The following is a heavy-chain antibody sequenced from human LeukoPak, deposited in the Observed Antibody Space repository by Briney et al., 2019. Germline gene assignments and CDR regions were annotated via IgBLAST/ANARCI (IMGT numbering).Heavy chain of an antibody. CDR3: AREGGDGYSAIGY. J-gene: IGHJ4*02. CDR1: GGSISSYY. CDR2: IYYSGST. V-gene: IGHV4-59*01. Sequence: KSSETLSLTCTVSGGSISSYYWSWIRQPPGKGLEWIGYIYYSGSTNYNPSLKSRVTISVDTYKNQFSLKLSSVTAADTAVYYCAREGGDGYSAIGYWGQGTLVTVSS. D-gene: IGHD3-22*01.